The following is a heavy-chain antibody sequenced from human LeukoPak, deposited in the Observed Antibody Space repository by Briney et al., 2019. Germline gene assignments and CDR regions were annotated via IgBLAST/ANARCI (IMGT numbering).Heavy chain of an antibody. CDR1: GGSISSTSYY. V-gene: IGHV4-39*01. CDR3: ARAQRVHAGTTGTTSIFDY. CDR2: IYYSGST. Sequence: PSETLSLACTVSGGSISSTSYYWGWIRQPPGKGLEWIGSIYYSGSTYYNPSLKSRVTISVDTSKNQFSLKLSSVTAADTAVYYCARAQRVHAGTTGTTSIFDYWGQGTLVTVSS. D-gene: IGHD1-1*01. J-gene: IGHJ4*02.